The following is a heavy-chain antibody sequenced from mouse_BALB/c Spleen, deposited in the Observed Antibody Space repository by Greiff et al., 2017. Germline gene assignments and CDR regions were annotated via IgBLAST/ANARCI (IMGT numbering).Heavy chain of an antibody. CDR1: GYTFTSYT. V-gene: IGHV1-4*01. CDR3: ARYGSSYGYFDV. CDR2: INPSSGYT. Sequence: VKLMESGAELARPGASVKMSCKASGYTFTSYTMHWVKQRPGQGLEWIGYINPSSGYTNYNQKFKDKATLTADKSSSTAYMQLSSLTSEDSAVYYCARYGSSYGYFDVWGAGTTVTVSS. J-gene: IGHJ1*01. D-gene: IGHD1-1*01.